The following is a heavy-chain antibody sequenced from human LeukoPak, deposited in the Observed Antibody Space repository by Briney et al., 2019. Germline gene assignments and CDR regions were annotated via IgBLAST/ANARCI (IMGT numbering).Heavy chain of an antibody. D-gene: IGHD1-1*01. CDR2: INWNGGST. CDR1: GFTFDDYG. Sequence: GGSLRLSCAASGFTFDDYGMSWVRHVPGKGLEWVSGINWNGGSTGYADSVKGRFTISRDNVKNSLYLQMNSLRAEDTAFYCCARKAGVANYYFDYWGQGTLVTVSS. V-gene: IGHV3-20*04. J-gene: IGHJ4*02. CDR3: ARKAGVANYYFDY.